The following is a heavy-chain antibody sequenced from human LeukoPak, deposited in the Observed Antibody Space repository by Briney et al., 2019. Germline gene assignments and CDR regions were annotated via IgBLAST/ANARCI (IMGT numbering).Heavy chain of an antibody. CDR2: IWYDGSNK. CDR3: ARDGYDSSGYYFNY. Sequence: TGGSLRLSCAASGFTFSSYGMHWVCQAPGKGLEWVAVIWYDGSNKYYADSVKGRFTISRDNSKNTLYLQMNSLRAEDTAVYYCARDGYDSSGYYFNYWGQGTLVTVSS. D-gene: IGHD3-22*01. V-gene: IGHV3-33*01. J-gene: IGHJ4*02. CDR1: GFTFSSYG.